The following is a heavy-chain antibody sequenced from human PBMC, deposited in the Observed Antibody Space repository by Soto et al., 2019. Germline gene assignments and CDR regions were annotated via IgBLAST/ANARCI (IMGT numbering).Heavy chain of an antibody. CDR1: GFTFSNYW. CDR3: AKDEGYSSGWYLSY. CDR2: VKRDGGST. D-gene: IGHD6-19*01. J-gene: IGHJ4*02. V-gene: IGHV3-43*02. Sequence: GGSLRLSCVGSGFTFSNYWMHWVRQAPGKGLEWVSRVKRDGGSTNYADSVKGRFTISRDNSKNSLYLQMNSLRTEDTALYYCAKDEGYSSGWYLSYWGQGTLVTVSS.